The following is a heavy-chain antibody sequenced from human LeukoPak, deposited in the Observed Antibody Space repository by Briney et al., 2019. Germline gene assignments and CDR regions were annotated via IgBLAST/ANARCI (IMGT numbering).Heavy chain of an antibody. J-gene: IGHJ4*02. CDR1: GGSISSSSYY. V-gene: IGHV4-39*01. CDR3: ARITVTLKFDY. D-gene: IGHD4-17*01. CDR2: IYYSGST. Sequence: SETLSLTCTVSGGSISSSSYYWGWIRQPPGKGLEWIGSIYYSGSTYYNPSLKSRVTISVDTSKNQFSLKLSSVTAADTAVYYCARITVTLKFDYWGQGTLVTVSS.